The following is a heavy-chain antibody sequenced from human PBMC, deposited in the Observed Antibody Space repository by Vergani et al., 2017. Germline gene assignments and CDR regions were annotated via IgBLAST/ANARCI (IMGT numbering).Heavy chain of an antibody. CDR1: GYTFTDYY. D-gene: IGHD1-26*01. V-gene: IGHV1-69-2*01. J-gene: IGHJ4*02. CDR3: ASGGGSYYRFYFDY. CDR2: VDPEDGET. Sequence: EVQLVQSGAEVKKPGATVKISCKVSGYTFTDYYMHWVQQAPGKGLEWMGLVDPEDGETIYAEKFQGRVTITRDTSISTAYMELSRLRSDDTAVYYCASGGGSYYRFYFDYWGQGTLVTVSS.